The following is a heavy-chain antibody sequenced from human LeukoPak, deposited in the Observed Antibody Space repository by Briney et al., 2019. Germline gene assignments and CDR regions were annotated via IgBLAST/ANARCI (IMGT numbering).Heavy chain of an antibody. CDR2: ISSSGSTR. J-gene: IGHJ4*02. Sequence: AGGSLRLSCAASGFTFNTYDMNWVRQAPGKGLQWVSYISSSGSTRYYADSVKGRFTISRDNAKNSLSLQVNRLRAEDTAVYYCASSYSYTYRSDDYWGQGTLVTVSS. V-gene: IGHV3-48*03. CDR1: GFTFNTYD. CDR3: ASSYSYTYRSDDY. D-gene: IGHD3-16*01.